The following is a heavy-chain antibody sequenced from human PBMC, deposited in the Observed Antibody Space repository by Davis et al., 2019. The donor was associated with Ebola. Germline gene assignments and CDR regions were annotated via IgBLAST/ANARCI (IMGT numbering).Heavy chain of an antibody. V-gene: IGHV3-33*01. CDR3: ARDPNIEYSSSLFVYYYGMDV. J-gene: IGHJ6*02. D-gene: IGHD6-6*01. CDR2: IWYDGSYK. CDR1: GFTFSSYG. Sequence: GESLKISCAASGFTFSSYGMHWVRQAPGEGLEWVAVIWYDGSYKYYADSVKGRFTISRDNSKNTLYLQMNNLRAEDTALYYCARDPNIEYSSSLFVYYYGMDVWGQGTTVTVSS.